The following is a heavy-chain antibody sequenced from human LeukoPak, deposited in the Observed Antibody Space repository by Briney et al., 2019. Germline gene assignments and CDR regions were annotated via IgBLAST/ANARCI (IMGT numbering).Heavy chain of an antibody. Sequence: SETLSLTCAVYGGSFSGYYWSWIRQPPGKGLEWIGEINHSGSTNYNPSLKSRVTISVDTSKNQFSLKLSSVTAADTAVYYCARDRYYYDSSGYSLFDYWGQGTLVTVSS. V-gene: IGHV4-34*01. CDR2: INHSGST. J-gene: IGHJ4*02. CDR1: GGSFSGYY. CDR3: ARDRYYYDSSGYSLFDY. D-gene: IGHD3-22*01.